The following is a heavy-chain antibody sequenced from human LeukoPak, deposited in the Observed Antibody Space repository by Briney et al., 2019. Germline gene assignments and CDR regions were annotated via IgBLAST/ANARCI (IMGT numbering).Heavy chain of an antibody. V-gene: IGHV3-21*01. CDR2: VSGNSSYI. J-gene: IGHJ4*02. D-gene: IGHD3-10*01. CDR3: ARGNNWSGSGTSYYFDD. CDR1: GFTFRDYT. Sequence: GGSLRLSCAASGFTFRDYTMNWVRQAPGKGLEWISSVSGNSSYIFYTDSLKGRFTISRDNAKNSLYLQMNSLRAEDTAVYYCARGNNWSGSGTSYYFDDWGQGTLVTVSS.